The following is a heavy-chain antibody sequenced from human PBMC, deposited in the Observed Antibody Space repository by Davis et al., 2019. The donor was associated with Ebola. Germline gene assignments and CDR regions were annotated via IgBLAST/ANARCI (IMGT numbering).Heavy chain of an antibody. J-gene: IGHJ4*02. V-gene: IGHV4-39*01. CDR3: ASRESVAGTLEIEN. CDR2: IFYSRST. Sequence: SETLSLTCAVSGGSISSSSYYWGWIRQPPGKGLEWIGSIFYSRSTYYNPSLKSRVTISPDTSKNQFSLNLRSVTAADTAVYYCASRESVAGTLEIENWGQGTLVTVSS. CDR1: GGSISSSSYY. D-gene: IGHD2-15*01.